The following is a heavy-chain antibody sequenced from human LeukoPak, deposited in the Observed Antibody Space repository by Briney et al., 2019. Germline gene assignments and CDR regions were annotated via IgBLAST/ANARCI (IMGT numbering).Heavy chain of an antibody. CDR3: ARRYSVTRGSPDAFDI. D-gene: IGHD1-1*01. J-gene: IGHJ3*02. V-gene: IGHV3-48*04. CDR1: GFTFSSYS. Sequence: GGSLRLSCAASGFTFSSYSMNWVRQAPGKGLEWVSYISSSSSTIYYADSVKGRFTISRDNAKNSLYLQMNSLRAEDTAVYYCARRYSVTRGSPDAFDIWGQGTMVTVSS. CDR2: ISSSSSTI.